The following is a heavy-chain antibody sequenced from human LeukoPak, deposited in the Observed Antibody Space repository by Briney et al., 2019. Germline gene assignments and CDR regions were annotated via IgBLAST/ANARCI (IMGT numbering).Heavy chain of an antibody. CDR2: INPNSGGT. CDR3: ARVMRPSDYYGSGSYYDAFDI. V-gene: IGHV1-2*04. CDR1: GYTFTSYG. Sequence: ASVKVSCKASGYTFTSYGISWVRQAPGQGLEWMGWINPNSGGTNYAQKFQGWVTMTRDTSISTAYMELSRLRSDDTAVYYCARVMRPSDYYGSGSYYDAFDIWGQGTMVTVSS. J-gene: IGHJ3*02. D-gene: IGHD3-10*01.